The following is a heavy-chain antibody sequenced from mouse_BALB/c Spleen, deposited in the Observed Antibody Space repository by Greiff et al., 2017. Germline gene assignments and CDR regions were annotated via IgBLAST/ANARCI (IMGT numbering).Heavy chain of an antibody. J-gene: IGHJ4*01. D-gene: IGHD2-12*01. Sequence: EVQGVESGGGLVKPGGSLKLSCAASGFTFSSYAMSWVRQTPEKRLEWVASISSGGSTYYSDSVKGRFTIARDNARNILYLQMSSLRSEDTAMYYCARDDEDYYAMDYWGQGTSVTVSS. CDR2: ISSGGST. V-gene: IGHV5-6-5*01. CDR3: ARDDEDYYAMDY. CDR1: GFTFSSYA.